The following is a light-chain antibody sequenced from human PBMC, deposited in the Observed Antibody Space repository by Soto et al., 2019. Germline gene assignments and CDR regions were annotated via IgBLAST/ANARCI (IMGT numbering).Light chain of an antibody. Sequence: QSVLTQPASVSGSPGQSITISCTGTSSDVGSYNLVSWYQQHPGKAPKLMISAVTKRPAGVSSRFSGSKSVNTASLTISGLQAEDEADYYCSSYAGFNTVIFGGGTKLTVL. J-gene: IGLJ2*01. CDR1: SSDVGSYNL. CDR2: AVT. CDR3: SSYAGFNTVI. V-gene: IGLV2-23*02.